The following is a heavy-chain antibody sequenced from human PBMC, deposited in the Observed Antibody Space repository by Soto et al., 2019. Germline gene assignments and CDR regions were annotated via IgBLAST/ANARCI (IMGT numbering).Heavy chain of an antibody. CDR3: ARVQTYYDILTGYFNQYYFDY. CDR1: GGSISSYY. V-gene: IGHV4-59*01. D-gene: IGHD3-9*01. J-gene: IGHJ4*02. Sequence: PSETLSLTCTVSGGSISSYYWSWIRQPPGKGLEWIGYIYYSGSTNYNPSLKSRVTISVDTSKNQFSLKLSSVTAADTAVYYCARVQTYYDILTGYFNQYYFDYWGQGTLVTVSS. CDR2: IYYSGST.